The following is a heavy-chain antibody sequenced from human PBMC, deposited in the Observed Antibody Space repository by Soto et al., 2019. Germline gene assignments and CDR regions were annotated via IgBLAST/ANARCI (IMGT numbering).Heavy chain of an antibody. CDR2: INPSGGST. D-gene: IGHD6-13*01. V-gene: IGHV1-46*03. CDR1: GYTFTRYY. CDR3: AKIAAAGGVDY. Sequence: GASMEVSCKASGYTFTRYYIHWVRQAPGQGLEWMGIINPSGGSTSYAQKFQGRVTMTRDTSTSTVYMELSSLRSEDTAVYYCAKIAAAGGVDYWGQGTLVTVSS. J-gene: IGHJ4*02.